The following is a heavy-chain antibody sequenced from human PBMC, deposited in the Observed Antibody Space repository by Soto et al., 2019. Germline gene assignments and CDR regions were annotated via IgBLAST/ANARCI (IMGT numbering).Heavy chain of an antibody. V-gene: IGHV1-8*01. J-gene: IGHJ4*02. D-gene: IGHD6-19*01. CDR2: MKPNSGNT. CDR3: ARREGQWLFH. CDR1: GYTFSSYE. Sequence: QVQLVQSGAEVKKPGASVKVSCKASGYTFSSYEINWVRQATGQGLEWMGWMKPNSGNTGYAQKFQGRVIMTWNTSISTDYMEVSSLRSEDTALYYCARREGQWLFHWGPGTLVTVSS.